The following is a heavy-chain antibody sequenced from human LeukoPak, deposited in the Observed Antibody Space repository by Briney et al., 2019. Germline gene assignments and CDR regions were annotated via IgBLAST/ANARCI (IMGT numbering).Heavy chain of an antibody. CDR3: ARFSSGWSPHGLDV. J-gene: IGHJ6*02. CDR1: GFTFSTYW. Sequence: GGSLRLSCAASGFTFSTYWMHWVRQAPGKGLVWVSRINSDDSSTGYADSVKGRFTISRNNAKEMLYLQMNSLRAEDTAVYYCARFSSGWSPHGLDVWGQGTTVTVSS. V-gene: IGHV3-74*01. CDR2: INSDDSST. D-gene: IGHD6-19*01.